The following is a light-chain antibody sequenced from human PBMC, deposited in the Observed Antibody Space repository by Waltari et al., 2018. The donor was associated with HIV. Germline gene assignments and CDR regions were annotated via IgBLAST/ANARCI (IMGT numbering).Light chain of an antibody. J-gene: IGKJ4*01. CDR2: GAS. Sequence: DIVLTQSPATLSLSPGERATLSCRASQSVSSNLAWYQQKPGQAPRLLIYGASTRATGIPARFSGSGSGTEFTLTISSLQSEDFAVYYCQQYNNWPPVTFGGGTKVEIK. CDR1: QSVSSN. CDR3: QQYNNWPPVT. V-gene: IGKV3-15*01.